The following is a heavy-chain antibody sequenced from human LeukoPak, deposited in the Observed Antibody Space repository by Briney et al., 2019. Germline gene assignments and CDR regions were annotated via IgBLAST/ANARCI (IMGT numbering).Heavy chain of an antibody. Sequence: GGSLRLSCVVPGFSFASEAMSWVRQSPGRGLEWVSSISPGGGTTYYADSVKGRFTISRDNSKNTLYVQMNSLRAEDTAIYYCAKSRSGSANWALRIFDNWGQGTLVTVSS. CDR3: AKSRSGSANWALRIFDN. CDR1: GFSFASEA. J-gene: IGHJ4*02. D-gene: IGHD3-10*01. V-gene: IGHV3-23*01. CDR2: ISPGGGTT.